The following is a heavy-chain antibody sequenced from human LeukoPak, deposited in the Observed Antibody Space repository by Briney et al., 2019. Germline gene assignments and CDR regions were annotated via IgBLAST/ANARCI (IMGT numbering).Heavy chain of an antibody. J-gene: IGHJ4*02. V-gene: IGHV4-38-2*01. CDR1: GYSITIGYY. CDR2: IHHSGIT. CDR3: ARIGTDFWSGSFDY. Sequence: PSETLSLTCAVSGYSITIGYYWGWFRQPPGKGLEWIGSIHHSGITYCNPSLKSRVTISVATSKNQFSLNLSSVTAADTAVYYCARIGTDFWSGSFDYWGQGSLVTVSS. D-gene: IGHD3-3*01.